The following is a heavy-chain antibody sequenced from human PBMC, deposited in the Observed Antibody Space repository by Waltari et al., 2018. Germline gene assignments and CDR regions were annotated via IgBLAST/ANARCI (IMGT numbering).Heavy chain of an antibody. CDR2: ISYDGNDE. J-gene: IGHJ6*02. Sequence: QVQLVESGGGVVQPGRSLRLSCAVSGFNFSIYGMHWVRQAQGKGLEWVAIISYDGNDEYYAASVRGRFTISRDNSKNTRDLEMNSLTSEDTAVYYCARDFDPGMDVWGQGTTVTVSS. V-gene: IGHV3-30*03. D-gene: IGHD3-9*01. CDR3: ARDFDPGMDV. CDR1: GFNFSIYG.